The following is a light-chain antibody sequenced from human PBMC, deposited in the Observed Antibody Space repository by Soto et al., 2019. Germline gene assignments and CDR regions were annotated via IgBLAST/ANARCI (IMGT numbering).Light chain of an antibody. CDR1: QAISSY. CDR3: QQAYSFPIT. CDR2: HAS. V-gene: IGKV1-9*01. J-gene: IGKJ5*01. Sequence: DIQVTQSPTFLSASVGDRVTITCRASQAISSYLAWYQQRPGEAPKLLIYHASTLQTGVPSRFSGSGSGTEFILTINSLLPEDFATYYCQQAYSFPITFGQGTRLEIK.